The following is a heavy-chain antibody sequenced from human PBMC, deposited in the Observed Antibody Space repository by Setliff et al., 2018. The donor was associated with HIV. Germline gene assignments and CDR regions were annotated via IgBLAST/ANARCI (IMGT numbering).Heavy chain of an antibody. J-gene: IGHJ3*02. CDR3: ARVPRLGVPSDAFDI. D-gene: IGHD1-26*01. CDR1: GGTFSSYA. V-gene: IGHV1-18*01. Sequence: GASVKVSCKTSGGTFSSYAISWVRQAPGQGLEWMGWISAYNGTTSYAQKLQGRVTMTTDTSTSTAYMELSSLRSEDTALYYCARVPRLGVPSDAFDIWGQGTMVTVSS. CDR2: ISAYNGTT.